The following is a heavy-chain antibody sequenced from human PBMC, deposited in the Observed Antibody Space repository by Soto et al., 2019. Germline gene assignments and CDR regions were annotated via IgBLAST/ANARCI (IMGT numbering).Heavy chain of an antibody. V-gene: IGHV3-21*01. Sequence: PGGSLRLSCAASGFTFSSYSMNWVRQAPGKGLEWVSSISSSSSYIYYADSVKGRFTISRDNAKNSLYLQMNSLRAEDTAVYYCARDLIAAAGPEYFQHWGQGTLGTVSS. D-gene: IGHD6-13*01. J-gene: IGHJ1*01. CDR3: ARDLIAAAGPEYFQH. CDR1: GFTFSSYS. CDR2: ISSSSSYI.